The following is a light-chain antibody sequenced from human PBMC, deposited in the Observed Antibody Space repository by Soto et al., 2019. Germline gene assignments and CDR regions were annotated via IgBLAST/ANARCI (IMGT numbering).Light chain of an antibody. CDR2: GNS. Sequence: QSVLTQPPSVSGAPGQRVTISCTGSSSNIGAGYDVHWYQQLPGTAPKLLIYGNSNRPSGVPDRFSGSKSGTSASLAITGLQAEAEADYYCPSYDSSLSGSTVFGTGTKVTVL. J-gene: IGLJ1*01. V-gene: IGLV1-40*01. CDR3: PSYDSSLSGSTV. CDR1: SSNIGAGYD.